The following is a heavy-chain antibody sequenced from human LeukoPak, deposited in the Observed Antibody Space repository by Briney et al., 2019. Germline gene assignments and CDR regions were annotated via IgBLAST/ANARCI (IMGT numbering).Heavy chain of an antibody. D-gene: IGHD6-13*01. CDR3: VKDRTRGSSWTFDY. J-gene: IGHJ4*02. CDR1: GFIFGIYA. Sequence: RGSRTLSCSAPGFIFGIYAMHWVRQPPGKGLEYVSAISSSGASTYYPDSVKGRFTISRDNSKNTLYLQMSSLTAEDTAVYYCVKDRTRGSSWTFDYWGQGTLVTVSS. V-gene: IGHV3-64D*06. CDR2: ISSSGAST.